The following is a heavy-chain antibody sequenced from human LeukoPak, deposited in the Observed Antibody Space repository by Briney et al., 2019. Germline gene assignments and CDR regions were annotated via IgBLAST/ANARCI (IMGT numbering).Heavy chain of an antibody. CDR3: ARVKAGGSYYGPIFDY. Sequence: KPSETLSLTCSVSGDSVSAYYRNWIRQPAGNGLEGSGNIYYSGSTNYNPSLKSRVNLSVDTSKTQFSLKLSSVTAADTAVYYCARVKAGGSYYGPIFDYWGQGALVTVSS. CDR2: IYYSGST. CDR1: GDSVSAYY. V-gene: IGHV4-59*02. J-gene: IGHJ4*02. D-gene: IGHD1-26*01.